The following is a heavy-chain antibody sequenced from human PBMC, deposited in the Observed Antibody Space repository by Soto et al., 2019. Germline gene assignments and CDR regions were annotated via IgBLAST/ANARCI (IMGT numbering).Heavy chain of an antibody. CDR2: IYWDDDK. CDR3: VHRDLEYSSSSPFDY. D-gene: IGHD6-6*01. Sequence: QITLKESGPTLVKPTQTLTLTCTFSGFSLSTSGVGVGWIRQPPGKALDWLALIYWDDDKRYSPSLESRLTIAKDHSIXQVVLTMTNMDPVDTATYYCVHRDLEYSSSSPFDYWGQGTLVTVSS. V-gene: IGHV2-5*02. J-gene: IGHJ4*02. CDR1: GFSLSTSGVG.